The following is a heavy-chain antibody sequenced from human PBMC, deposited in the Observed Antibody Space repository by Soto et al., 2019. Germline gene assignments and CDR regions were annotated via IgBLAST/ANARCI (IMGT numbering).Heavy chain of an antibody. J-gene: IGHJ4*02. CDR3: ARGAESFPFDY. V-gene: IGHV4-59*01. CDR2: IYYTGDT. CDR1: GGSITNYY. D-gene: IGHD1-26*01. Sequence: PSETLSLTGTVSGGSITNYYWSWIRQSPGKGLEWIGYIYYTGDTTYNPSLKSRVTISVDTSKNQFSLKLSSVTAADTAVYYCARGAESFPFDYWGQGTLVTVSS.